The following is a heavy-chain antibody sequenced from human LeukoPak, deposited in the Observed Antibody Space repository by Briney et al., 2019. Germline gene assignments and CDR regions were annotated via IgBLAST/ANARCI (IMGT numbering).Heavy chain of an antibody. CDR1: GGSISSYY. CDR3: ARESLWFGFDY. D-gene: IGHD3-10*01. CDR2: IYYSGST. Sequence: SETLSLTCTVSGGSISSYYWSWIRQPPGKGLEWIGYIYYSGSTNYNPSLKSRVTISVDTSKNQFSLKLSSVTAADTAVYYRARESLWFGFDYWGQGTLVTVSS. V-gene: IGHV4-59*01. J-gene: IGHJ4*02.